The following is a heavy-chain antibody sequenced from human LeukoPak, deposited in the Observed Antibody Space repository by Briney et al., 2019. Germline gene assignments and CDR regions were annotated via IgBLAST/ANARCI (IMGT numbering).Heavy chain of an antibody. Sequence: PGGSLRLSCAASGYTFSSNWMHWVRQAQGKGLVWVSRIKNDGSGTYADSVKGRFTISRDNAKSTLYLQMNSLRAEDTAVYYCARAAVPGTFDYWGQGTLVTVSS. D-gene: IGHD6-19*01. CDR2: IKNDGSGT. CDR3: ARAAVPGTFDY. CDR1: GYTFSSNW. V-gene: IGHV3-74*01. J-gene: IGHJ4*02.